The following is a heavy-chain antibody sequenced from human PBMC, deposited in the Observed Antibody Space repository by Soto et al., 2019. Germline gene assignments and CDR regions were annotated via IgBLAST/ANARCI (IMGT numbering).Heavy chain of an antibody. CDR2: ISGSGGST. D-gene: IGHD1-26*01. J-gene: IGHJ6*02. CDR3: AKKEPYYYYGMDV. V-gene: IGHV3-23*01. CDR1: GFTFSSYA. Sequence: HPGGSLRLSCAASGFTFSSYAMSWVCQAPGKGLEWVSAISGSGGSTYYADSVKGRFTISRDNSKNTLYLQMNSLRAEDTAVYYCAKKEPYYYYGMDVWGQGTTVTVSS.